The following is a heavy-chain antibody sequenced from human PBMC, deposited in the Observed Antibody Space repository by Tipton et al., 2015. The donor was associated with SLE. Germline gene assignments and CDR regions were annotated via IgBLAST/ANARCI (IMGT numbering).Heavy chain of an antibody. CDR2: IYSGGST. CDR3: AGGSSSTRDY. J-gene: IGHJ4*02. D-gene: IGHD3-16*01. Sequence: SLRLSYAASGFTFRSYPMTWVRQAPGKGLEWVSVIYSGGSTYYADSVKGRFTISRDDSKNTLYLQMNSLRPEDTAVYYCAGGSSSTRDYWGQGTLVTVSS. CDR1: GFTFRSYP. V-gene: IGHV3-23*03.